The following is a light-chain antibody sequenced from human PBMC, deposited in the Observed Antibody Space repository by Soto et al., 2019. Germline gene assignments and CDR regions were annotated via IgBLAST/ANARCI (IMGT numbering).Light chain of an antibody. Sequence: ETVMTQSPATLSVSPGERATFSCRASQSVTTNLAWYQQKPGQAPRLLIYGASTRATGISARFSGSGSGTEFTLTISSLQSEDFAVYYCQQYNNWPLTFGGGTKVDIK. CDR2: GAS. J-gene: IGKJ4*01. V-gene: IGKV3-15*01. CDR3: QQYNNWPLT. CDR1: QSVTTN.